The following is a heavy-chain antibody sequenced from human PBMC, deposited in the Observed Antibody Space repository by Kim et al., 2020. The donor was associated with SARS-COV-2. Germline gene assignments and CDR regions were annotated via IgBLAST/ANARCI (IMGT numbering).Heavy chain of an antibody. J-gene: IGHJ4*02. CDR3: ARVSSTYHYGSGTYYRFDY. V-gene: IGHV4-34*01. D-gene: IGHD3-10*01. Sequence: KSRVTISVDTSQNQFSLKLSSVTAADTAVYYCARVSSTYHYGSGTYYRFDYWGQGTLVTVSS.